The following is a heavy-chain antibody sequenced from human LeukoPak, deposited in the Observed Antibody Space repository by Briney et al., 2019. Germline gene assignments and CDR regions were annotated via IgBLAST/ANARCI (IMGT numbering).Heavy chain of an antibody. CDR2: ISYDGSNK. V-gene: IGHV3-30*18. CDR3: AKDAQSGPEPYFDY. CDR1: GFTFSSYG. J-gene: IGHJ4*02. D-gene: IGHD5-12*01. Sequence: GGSLRLSCAASGFTFSSYGMHGVRQAPGKGLEGVAVISYDGSNKYYADSVKGRFTISRDNSKNTLYLQMNSLRAEDTAVYYCAKDAQSGPEPYFDYWGQGTLVTVSS.